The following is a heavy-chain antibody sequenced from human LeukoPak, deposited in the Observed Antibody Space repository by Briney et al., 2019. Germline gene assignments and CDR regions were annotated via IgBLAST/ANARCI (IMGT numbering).Heavy chain of an antibody. Sequence: GGSLRLSCAASGFTFSSYDMHWVRQASGKGLEWVAFIRYGGSNKYYADSVKGRFTISRDNSKNTLYLQMKSLRAEDTAVYYCAKGGGYEAQYYYYYLDVWGKGTTVTISS. D-gene: IGHD5-12*01. CDR1: GFTFSSYD. V-gene: IGHV3-30*02. CDR3: AKGGGYEAQYYYYYLDV. J-gene: IGHJ6*03. CDR2: IRYGGSNK.